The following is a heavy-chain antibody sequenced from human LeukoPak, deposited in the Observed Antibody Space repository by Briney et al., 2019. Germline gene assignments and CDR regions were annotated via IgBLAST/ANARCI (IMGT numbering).Heavy chain of an antibody. J-gene: IGHJ4*02. CDR2: IGGSGGNT. V-gene: IGHV3-23*01. CDR1: GFTFSSYA. D-gene: IGHD4-23*01. CDR3: AKIRYGGDSGLDY. Sequence: GGSLRLSCAASGFTFSSYAMNWVRQAPGKGLEWVSLIGGSGGNTYYADSVKGRFTISRDNSKNTLYLQMNSLRAGDTAVYYCAKIRYGGDSGLDYWGQGALVTVSS.